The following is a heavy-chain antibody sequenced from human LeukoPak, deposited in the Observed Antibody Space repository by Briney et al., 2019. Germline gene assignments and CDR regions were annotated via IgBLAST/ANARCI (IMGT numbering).Heavy chain of an antibody. J-gene: IGHJ4*02. V-gene: IGHV3-23*01. CDR1: GFTFSSYA. D-gene: IGHD3-10*01. Sequence: GGSLRLSCAASGFTFSSYAMSWVRQAPGKGLEWVSAISGSGGSTYYADSVKVRFTISRDNSKNTLYLQMNSLRAEDTAVYYCAKLGHFAGSLITMVRGVGYWGQGTLVTVSS. CDR2: ISGSGGST. CDR3: AKLGHFAGSLITMVRGVGY.